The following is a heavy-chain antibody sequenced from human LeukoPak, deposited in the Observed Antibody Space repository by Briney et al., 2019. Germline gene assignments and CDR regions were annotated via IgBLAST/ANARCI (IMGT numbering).Heavy chain of an antibody. V-gene: IGHV4-30-4*01. J-gene: IGHJ6*02. Sequence: SETLSLTCTVSGGSISSGDYYWSWIRQPPGKGLEWIGYIYYSGSTYYNPSLKSRVTISVDTSKNQFSLKLSSVTAADTAVYYCARDLVGATRQGMDVWGQGTTVTVSS. CDR1: GGSISSGDYY. CDR3: ARDLVGATRQGMDV. D-gene: IGHD1-26*01. CDR2: IYYSGST.